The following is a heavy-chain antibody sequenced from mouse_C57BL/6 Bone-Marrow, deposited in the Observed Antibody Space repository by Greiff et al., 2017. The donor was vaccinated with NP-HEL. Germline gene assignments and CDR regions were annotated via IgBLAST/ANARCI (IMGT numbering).Heavy chain of an antibody. V-gene: IGHV14-2*01. Sequence: EVQLKQSGAELVKPGASVKLSCTASGFNIKDYYMHWVKQRTEQGLELIGRIDPEDGETKYAPKFQGKATITADTSSNTAYLQLSSLTSEDTAVYYCARITTVVAVYYAMDYWGQGTSVTVSS. J-gene: IGHJ4*01. CDR3: ARITTVVAVYYAMDY. D-gene: IGHD1-1*01. CDR2: IDPEDGET. CDR1: GFNIKDYY.